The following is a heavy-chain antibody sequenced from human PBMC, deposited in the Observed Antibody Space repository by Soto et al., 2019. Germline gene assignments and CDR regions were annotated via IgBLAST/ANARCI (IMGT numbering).Heavy chain of an antibody. CDR2: IIPIFGTA. J-gene: IGHJ4*02. D-gene: IGHD3-22*01. V-gene: IGHV1-69*13. CDR3: ARVDYYDSSGYYYYFDY. Sequence: ASVKVSCKASGGTFSSYAISWVRKAPGQGLEWMGGIIPIFGTANYAQKFQGRVTITADESTSTAYMELSSLRSEDTAVYYCARVDYYDSSGYYYYFDYWGQGTLVTVSS. CDR1: GGTFSSYA.